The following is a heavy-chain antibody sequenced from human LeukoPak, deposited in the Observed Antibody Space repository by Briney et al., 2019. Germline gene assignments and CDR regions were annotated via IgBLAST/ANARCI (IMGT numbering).Heavy chain of an antibody. CDR3: TTGNYYDRSGYSLDY. Sequence: TGGSLRLSCAASGFTFIYAWMSWVRQAPGKGLEWVGRIKSRTDGGTTDYAAPVKGRFTISRDDSRNTLYLQLSSLKTEDTAVYYCTTGNYYDRSGYSLDYWGQGTLVTVSS. CDR2: IKSRTDGGTT. D-gene: IGHD3-22*01. V-gene: IGHV3-15*01. CDR1: GFTFIYAW. J-gene: IGHJ4*02.